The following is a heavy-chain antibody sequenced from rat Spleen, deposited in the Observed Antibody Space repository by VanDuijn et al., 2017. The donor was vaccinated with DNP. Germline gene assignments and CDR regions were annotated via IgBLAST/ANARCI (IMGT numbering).Heavy chain of an antibody. D-gene: IGHD1-1*01. Sequence: EVQLQESGPGLVKPSQSLSLTCSVTGHSITDSYRWNWIRKFPGNKLEWMGYINSAANTRYNPSLKGRISITRDTSKNQFFLQVNSVATEDTATYYCASTKYSGDVNWFGYWGQGTLVTVSS. V-gene: IGHV3-3*01. CDR2: INSAANT. J-gene: IGHJ3*01. CDR1: GHSITDSYR. CDR3: ASTKYSGDVNWFGY.